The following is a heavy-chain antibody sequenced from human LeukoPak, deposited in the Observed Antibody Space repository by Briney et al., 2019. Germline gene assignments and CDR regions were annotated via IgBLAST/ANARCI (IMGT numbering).Heavy chain of an antibody. CDR2: ISYDGSKK. J-gene: IGHJ5*02. D-gene: IGHD5-18*01. V-gene: IGHV3-30*18. CDR1: GFTFGSYG. CDR3: AKDRVDTFTWFDP. Sequence: GRSLRLSCAASGFTFGSYGMHWVRQAPGKGLEWVAVISYDGSKKYYADFVKGRFTISRDNSKNTLYLQMNSLRAEDTAVYYCAKDRVDTFTWFDPWGQGTLVTVSP.